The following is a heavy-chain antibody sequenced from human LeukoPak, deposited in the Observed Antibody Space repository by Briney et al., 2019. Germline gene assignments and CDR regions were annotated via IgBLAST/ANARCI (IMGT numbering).Heavy chain of an antibody. Sequence: PGGSLRLSCAASGFTFSDYYMSWIRQAPGKGLEWVSYISSSGSTIYYADSVKGRFTISRDNAKNSLYLQMNSLRVEDTAVYYCASGRNYIVVVPAAPPDYWGQGTLVTVSS. CDR3: ASGRNYIVVVPAAPPDY. CDR1: GFTFSDYY. D-gene: IGHD2-2*01. CDR2: ISSSGSTI. V-gene: IGHV3-11*01. J-gene: IGHJ4*02.